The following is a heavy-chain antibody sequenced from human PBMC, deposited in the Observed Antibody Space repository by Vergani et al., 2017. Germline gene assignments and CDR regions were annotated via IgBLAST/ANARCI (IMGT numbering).Heavy chain of an antibody. CDR2: IYTSGST. Sequence: QVQLQESGPGLVKPSQTLSLTCTVSGGSISSGSYYWSWIRQPAGKGLEWIGRIYTSGSTNYNPSLKSRVTMSVDTSKNQFSLKLSSVTAADTAVYYCASFRSEYYYCYMDVWGKGTTVTVSS. D-gene: IGHD6-25*01. CDR3: ASFRSEYYYCYMDV. J-gene: IGHJ6*03. CDR1: GGSISSGSYY. V-gene: IGHV4-61*02.